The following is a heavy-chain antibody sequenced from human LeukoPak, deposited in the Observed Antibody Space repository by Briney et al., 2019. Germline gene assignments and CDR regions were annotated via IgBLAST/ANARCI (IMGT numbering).Heavy chain of an antibody. CDR3: ARRVGRSTVVISGYMDV. V-gene: IGHV1-18*01. CDR2: ISAYNGNT. J-gene: IGHJ6*03. CDR1: GYTFTSYG. D-gene: IGHD4-23*01. Sequence: ASVKVSCKASGYTFTSYGISWVRQAPGQGLEWMGWISAYNGNTNYAQKLQGRVTMTTDTSTSTAYMELRSLRSDDTAVYYCARRVGRSTVVISGYMDVWGKGTTATISS.